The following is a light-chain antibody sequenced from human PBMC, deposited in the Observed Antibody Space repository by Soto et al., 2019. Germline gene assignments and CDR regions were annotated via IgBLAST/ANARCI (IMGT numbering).Light chain of an antibody. Sequence: DIQMTQSPSSLSASVGDRVTITCRPSQSIDNFLNWYQQKPGKATNLLIYAASSLQSGVSSRFSGSGSGTDFTLTISSLQPEDSATYYCQQSYSLPYTFGQGTKVDIK. V-gene: IGKV1-39*01. J-gene: IGKJ2*01. CDR2: AAS. CDR1: QSIDNF. CDR3: QQSYSLPYT.